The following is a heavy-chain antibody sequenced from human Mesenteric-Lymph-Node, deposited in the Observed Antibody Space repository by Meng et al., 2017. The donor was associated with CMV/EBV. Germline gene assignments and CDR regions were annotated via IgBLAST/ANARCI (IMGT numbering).Heavy chain of an antibody. CDR2: IDTVGTIT. CDR1: GFTFSTYW. CDR3: TRDLGGRGSY. J-gene: IGHJ4*02. D-gene: IGHD3-10*01. Sequence: LSGTVSGFTFSTYWMHWVRQAPGEGLVWVSRIDTVGTITNYADSVKGRFTISRDNVKNTLFLEMNSLRVEDTALYYCTRDLGGRGSYWGQGALVTVSS. V-gene: IGHV3-74*01.